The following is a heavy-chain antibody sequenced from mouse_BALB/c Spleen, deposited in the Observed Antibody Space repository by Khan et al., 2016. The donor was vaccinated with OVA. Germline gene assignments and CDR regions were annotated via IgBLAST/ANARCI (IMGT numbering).Heavy chain of an antibody. CDR3: AKAYYRYDGDYAMDY. J-gene: IGHJ4*01. CDR2: IWGGGGT. CDR1: GFSLSRYN. V-gene: IGHV2-6-4*01. D-gene: IGHD2-14*01. Sequence: QVQLQQSGPGLVAPSQSLSITCTVSGFSLSRYNIHWVRQPPGKGLEWLGMIWGGGGTDYNSTLKSRLNISKDNSKSQVFLKMNSLQTDDTAMYYCAKAYYRYDGDYAMDYWGQGTSVTVSS.